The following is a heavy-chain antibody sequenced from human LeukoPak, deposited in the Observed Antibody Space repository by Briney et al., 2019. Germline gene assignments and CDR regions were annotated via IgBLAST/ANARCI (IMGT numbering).Heavy chain of an antibody. V-gene: IGHV3-7*01. Sequence: GGSLRLSCAASGFTFSSYWLSWVRQAPGKGLEWVANIKQDGSEKYYVDSVKGRFTISRDNAKNSLYLQMNSLRAEDTAVYYCASDGGYYYVSLYWGQGTLVTVSS. CDR1: GFTFSSYW. CDR3: ASDGGYYYVSLY. D-gene: IGHD3-22*01. CDR2: IKQDGSEK. J-gene: IGHJ4*02.